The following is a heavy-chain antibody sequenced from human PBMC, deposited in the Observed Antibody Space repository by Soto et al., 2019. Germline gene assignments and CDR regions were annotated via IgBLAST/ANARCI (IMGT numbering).Heavy chain of an antibody. CDR1: GFSLSTSGVG. CDR2: IYWNDDK. D-gene: IGHD3-10*01. V-gene: IGHV2-5*01. Sequence: QITLKESGPPLVKPTQTLTLTCTFSGFSLSTSGVGVGWIRQPPGKALEWLALIYWNDDKRYSPSLKSRLTITKDTSKNQVVLTMTNMDPVDTATYYCAHSPTMVRGGDYYYGMDVWGQGTTVTVSS. J-gene: IGHJ6*02. CDR3: AHSPTMVRGGDYYYGMDV.